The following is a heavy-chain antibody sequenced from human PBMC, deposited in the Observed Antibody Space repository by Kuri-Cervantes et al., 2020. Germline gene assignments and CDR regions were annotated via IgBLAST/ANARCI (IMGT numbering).Heavy chain of an antibody. CDR2: ISYDGSNK. Sequence: RTCAASGFTFSSYGMHWVRQAPGKGLEWVAVISYDGSNKYYADSVKGRFTISRDNSKNTLYLQMNSLRAEDTAVYYCAKDGGYSYDYYGMDVWGQGTTVTVSS. V-gene: IGHV3-30*18. CDR1: GFTFSSYG. J-gene: IGHJ6*02. D-gene: IGHD5-18*01. CDR3: AKDGGYSYDYYGMDV.